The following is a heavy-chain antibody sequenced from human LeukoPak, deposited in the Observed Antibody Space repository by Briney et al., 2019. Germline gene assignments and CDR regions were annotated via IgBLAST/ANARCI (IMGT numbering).Heavy chain of an antibody. V-gene: IGHV4-4*07. Sequence: SETLSLTCTVSGGSITSSYWSWIRQSAGKGLEWIGRIHASGNTKFNPSLKSRVTMSVDTSKNQFSLKLTSVTAADTAVHYCARGTYDLNYWGQGILVTVSS. J-gene: IGHJ4*02. D-gene: IGHD5-12*01. CDR3: ARGTYDLNY. CDR2: IHASGNT. CDR1: GGSITSSY.